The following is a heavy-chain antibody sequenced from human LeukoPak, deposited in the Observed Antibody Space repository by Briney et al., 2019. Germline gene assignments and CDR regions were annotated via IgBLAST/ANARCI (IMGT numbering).Heavy chain of an antibody. CDR3: ARDGRDSSGWYKGNWFDP. V-gene: IGHV3-21*01. CDR2: ISSSSSYI. Sequence: GGSLRLSCAASGFTFSSYSMNWVRQAPGKGLEWVSSISSSSSYIYYADSVKGRFTISRDNAKNSLYLQMNSLRAEDTAVYYCARDGRDSSGWYKGNWFDPWGQGTLVTVSS. J-gene: IGHJ5*02. D-gene: IGHD6-19*01. CDR1: GFTFSSYS.